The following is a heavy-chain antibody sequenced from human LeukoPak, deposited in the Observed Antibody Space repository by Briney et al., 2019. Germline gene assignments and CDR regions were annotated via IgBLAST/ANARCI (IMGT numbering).Heavy chain of an antibody. V-gene: IGHV1-46*01. J-gene: IGHJ4*02. D-gene: IGHD2-2*01. Sequence: ASVKVSCKASGYTFTSYYMHWVRQAPGQGLEWMGIINPSGGSTSYAQKFQGRLTMTTDTSTSTAYMELRGLRSDDTAVYYCARDLIPRVPAALWFGEDYWGQGTLVTVSS. CDR2: INPSGGST. CDR3: ARDLIPRVPAALWFGEDY. CDR1: GYTFTSYY.